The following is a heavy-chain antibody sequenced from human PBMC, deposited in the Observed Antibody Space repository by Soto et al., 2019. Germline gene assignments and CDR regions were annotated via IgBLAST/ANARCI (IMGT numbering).Heavy chain of an antibody. CDR3: ARGPSGDKVHY. CDR1: GGSITSDYSC. J-gene: IGHJ4*02. D-gene: IGHD7-27*01. Sequence: QVQLQESGPGLVKPSQTLSLTCTVSGGSITSDYSCWSWIRQPPGEGLEWIGHIFDSGTTYTNPSLRSPVARPPDTSKDHFSLTLRSVTAADTAVYYCARGPSGDKVHYWGQGALVTVSS. V-gene: IGHV4-30-4*01. CDR2: IFDSGTT.